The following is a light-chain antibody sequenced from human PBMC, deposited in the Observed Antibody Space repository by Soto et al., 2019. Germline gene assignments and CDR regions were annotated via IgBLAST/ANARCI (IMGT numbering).Light chain of an antibody. V-gene: IGKV3-15*01. CDR2: GSS. J-gene: IGKJ5*01. Sequence: EIVLTQSPATLSVSPGEGATLSCRAIETVSTNLAWFQRKVGQPPRLLIYGSSTRATGVPDRFSGSGSGTEFALIISSLQSEDVAVYYCQQYSNWPPAITFGQGTRLEIK. CDR3: QQYSNWPPAIT. CDR1: ETVSTN.